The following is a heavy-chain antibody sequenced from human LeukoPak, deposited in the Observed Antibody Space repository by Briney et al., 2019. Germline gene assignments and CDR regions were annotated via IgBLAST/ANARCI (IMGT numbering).Heavy chain of an antibody. D-gene: IGHD3-10*01. CDR1: GGSISSSSYY. CDR3: ARDIGAYYGSGSNWFDP. CDR2: IYYSGTT. J-gene: IGHJ5*02. V-gene: IGHV4-39*02. Sequence: SETLSLTCTVSGGSISSSSYYWGWIRQPPGKGLDWIGTIYYSGTTYYNPSFTSRVTISVDTSKNQFSLQLNSVTPEDTAVYYCARDIGAYYGSGSNWFDPWGQGTLVTVSS.